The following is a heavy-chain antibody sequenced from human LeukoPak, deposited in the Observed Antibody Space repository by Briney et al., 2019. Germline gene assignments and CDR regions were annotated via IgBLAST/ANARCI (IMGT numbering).Heavy chain of an antibody. D-gene: IGHD3-10*01. CDR3: ARDGQLWFGELPNWFDP. CDR2: IYHSGST. Sequence: PSETLSLTCAVSGGSISSGGYSWSWIRQPPGKGLEWIGYIYHSGSTYYNPSLKSRVTISVDRSKNQFSLKLSSVTAADTAVYYCARDGQLWFGELPNWFDPWGQGTLVTVSS. V-gene: IGHV4-30-2*01. J-gene: IGHJ5*02. CDR1: GGSISSGGYS.